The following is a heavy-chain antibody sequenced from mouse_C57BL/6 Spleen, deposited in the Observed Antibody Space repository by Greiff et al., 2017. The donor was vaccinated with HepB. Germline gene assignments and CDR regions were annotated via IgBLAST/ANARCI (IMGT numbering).Heavy chain of an antibody. CDR3: ARGGGSSPWYFDV. D-gene: IGHD1-1*01. Sequence: QVQLQQSGAELARPGASVKLSCKASGYTFTSYGISWVKQRTGQGLEWIGEIYPRSGNTYYNEKFKGKATLTADKSSSTAYMELRSLTSEDSAVYFCARGGGSSPWYFDVGGTGTTVTVSS. CDR2: IYPRSGNT. J-gene: IGHJ1*03. V-gene: IGHV1-81*01. CDR1: GYTFTSYG.